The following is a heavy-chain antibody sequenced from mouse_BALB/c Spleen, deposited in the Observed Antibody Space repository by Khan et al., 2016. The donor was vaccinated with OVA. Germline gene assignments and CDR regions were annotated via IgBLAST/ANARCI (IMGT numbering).Heavy chain of an antibody. CDR2: IWSDGST. Sequence: QVQLKESGPGLVAPSQSLSITCTVSGFSLTSNGVSWVRQPPGKGLEWLGVIWSDGSTNYYTPFISRLIISKDNTKSQVFLKLNSLQNDDTATYYCAKYNADDDSMDYWGQGTSVTVSS. CDR1: GFSLTSNG. CDR3: AKYNADDDSMDY. J-gene: IGHJ4*01. V-gene: IGHV2-3*01.